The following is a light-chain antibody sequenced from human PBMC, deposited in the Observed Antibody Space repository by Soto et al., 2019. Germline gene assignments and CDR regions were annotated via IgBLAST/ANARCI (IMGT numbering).Light chain of an antibody. J-gene: IGLJ2*01. V-gene: IGLV1-44*01. CDR3: ASWDDSLNGPV. CDR2: SNN. Sequence: QSVLTQPPSASGTPGQRVTISCSGSSSNIGTNTVNWYQHLPGTAPKLLIYSNNQRPSGVSDRFSGSKSATSASLAISGLQSEDEADYYCASWDDSLNGPVFGGGTKLTVL. CDR1: SSNIGTNT.